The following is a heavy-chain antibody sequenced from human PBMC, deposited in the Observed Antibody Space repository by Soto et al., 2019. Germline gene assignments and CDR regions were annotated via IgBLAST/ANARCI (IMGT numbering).Heavy chain of an antibody. CDR1: GFTFGDYA. CDR3: TRVPRYASTSYLDY. D-gene: IGHD2-2*01. Sequence: HPGGSLRLSRTASGFTFGDYAMSWFRQAPGKGLEWVGFIRSKAYGGTTEYAASVKGRFTISRDDSKSIAYLQMNSLKTEDTAVYYCTRVPRYASTSYLDYWGQGTLVTVSS. J-gene: IGHJ4*02. V-gene: IGHV3-49*03. CDR2: IRSKAYGGTT.